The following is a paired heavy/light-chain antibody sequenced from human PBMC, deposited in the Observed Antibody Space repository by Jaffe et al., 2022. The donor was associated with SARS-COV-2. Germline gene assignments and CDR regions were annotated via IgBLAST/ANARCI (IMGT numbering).Light chain of an antibody. V-gene: IGKV3-20*01. CDR3: QQYGYSCF. CDR1: QSVSSSD. J-gene: IGKJ2*01. Sequence: EIVLTQSPGTLSLSPGQRATLSCRASQSVSSSDLAWYQQKPGQAPRLLIYGASSRATGTPDRFSGSGSGTDFTLTISRVEPEDFAVYYCQQYGYSCFFGQGTKLEIK. CDR2: GAS.
Heavy chain of an antibody. CDR3: TRDTRYDGHPSFDY. Sequence: EVQLVESGGGLVQPGGSLRLSCAASGFTLSSHWMHWVRQAPGKGLVWVSRITGNGVEATYADAVKGRFTISRDNAKNTLYLQMNSLRAEDTAVYYCTRDTRYDGHPSFDYWGQGTLVTVSS. V-gene: IGHV3-74*01. J-gene: IGHJ4*02. D-gene: IGHD3-10*01. CDR1: GFTLSSHW. CDR2: ITGNGVEA.